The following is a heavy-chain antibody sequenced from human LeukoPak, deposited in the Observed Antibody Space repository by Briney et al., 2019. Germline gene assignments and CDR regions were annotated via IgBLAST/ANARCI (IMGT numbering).Heavy chain of an antibody. CDR3: ARGQGTSQPYY. V-gene: IGHV3-53*01. CDR1: GFTVSTTY. J-gene: IGHJ4*02. CDR2: IYSGGST. D-gene: IGHD3-10*01. Sequence: GGSLRLSCAVSGFTVSTTYMSWVRQAPGKGLEWVSVIYSGGSTYYADSVKGRFTISRDNSKNTLYLQMNSLRAEDTAVYYCARGQGTSQPYYWGQGTLVTVSS.